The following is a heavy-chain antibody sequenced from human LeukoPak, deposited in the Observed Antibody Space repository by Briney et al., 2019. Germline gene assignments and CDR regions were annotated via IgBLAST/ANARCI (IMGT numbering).Heavy chain of an antibody. CDR3: ARSKLVGYFDY. J-gene: IGHJ4*02. CDR2: INHSGST. CDR1: GGSLGGYS. V-gene: IGHV4-34*01. Sequence: SETLSLTCAVYGGSLGGYSWSWIRQPPGKGLEWIGEINHSGSTNYNPSLKSRVTISVDTSKNQFSLKLSSVTAADTAVYYCARSKLVGYFDYWGQGTLVTVSS. D-gene: IGHD3-10*01.